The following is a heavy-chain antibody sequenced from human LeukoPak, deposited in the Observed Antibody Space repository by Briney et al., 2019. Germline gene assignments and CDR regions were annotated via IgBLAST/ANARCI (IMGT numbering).Heavy chain of an antibody. D-gene: IGHD5-12*01. CDR2: IRSKAYGGTT. J-gene: IGHJ4*02. V-gene: IGHV3-49*03. Sequence: GGSLRLSCTASGFTFGDYAMSWFRQAPGKGLEWVGFIRSKAYGGTTEYAASVKGRFTISRDDSKSIAYLQMNSLKTEDTAVYYCARVRWSATTYYFDYWGQGTLVTVSS. CDR1: GFTFGDYA. CDR3: ARVRWSATTYYFDY.